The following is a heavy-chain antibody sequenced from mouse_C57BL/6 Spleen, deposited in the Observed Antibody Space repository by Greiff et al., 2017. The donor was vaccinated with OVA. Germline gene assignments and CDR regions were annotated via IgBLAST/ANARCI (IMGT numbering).Heavy chain of an antibody. CDR1: GYTFTSYW. CDR2: INPSNGGT. Sequence: QVQLQQSGTELVKPGASVKLSCKASGYTFTSYWMHWVKQRPGQGLEWIGNINPSNGGTNYNEKFKSKATLTVDKSSSTAYMQLSSLTSEDSAVYYCARSGYRGYAMDYWGQGTSVTVSS. D-gene: IGHD2-14*01. CDR3: ARSGYRGYAMDY. V-gene: IGHV1-53*01. J-gene: IGHJ4*01.